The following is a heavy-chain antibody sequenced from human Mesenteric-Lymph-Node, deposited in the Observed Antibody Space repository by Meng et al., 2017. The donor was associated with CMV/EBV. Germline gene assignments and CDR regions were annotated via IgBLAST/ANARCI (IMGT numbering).Heavy chain of an antibody. D-gene: IGHD6-13*01. CDR2: IYWDDDK. CDR1: GFSLSTSGVA. CDR3: AHSSGIAAAGPFYFDY. V-gene: IGHV2-5*02. Sequence: QITLKESGPTLVKPTQTLTLTCTCSGFSLSTSGVAVGWIRQPPGKALEWLALIYWDDDKRYSPSLKSRLTITKDTSKNQVVLTMTNMDPVDTATYYCAHSSGIAAAGPFYFDYWGQGTLVTVSS. J-gene: IGHJ4*02.